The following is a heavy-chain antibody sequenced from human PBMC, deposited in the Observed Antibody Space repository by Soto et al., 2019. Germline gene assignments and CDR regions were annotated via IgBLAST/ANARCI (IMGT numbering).Heavy chain of an antibody. Sequence: GVSLRLSCAASGFTVSSNYMSWVRQAPGKGLEWVSVIYSGGSTYYADSVKGRFTISRHNSKNTLYLQMNSLRAEDTAVYYCARSEYCSGGSCNLDYWGQGTLVTVSS. CDR2: IYSGGST. D-gene: IGHD2-15*01. CDR1: GFTVSSNY. J-gene: IGHJ4*02. CDR3: ARSEYCSGGSCNLDY. V-gene: IGHV3-53*04.